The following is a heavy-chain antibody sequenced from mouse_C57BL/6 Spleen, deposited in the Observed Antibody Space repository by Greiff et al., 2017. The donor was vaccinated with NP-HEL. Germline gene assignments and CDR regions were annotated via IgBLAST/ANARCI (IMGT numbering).Heavy chain of an antibody. CDR1: GFTFCDYG. D-gene: IGHD1-1*01. Sequence: EVQVVESGGGLVKPGGSLKLSCAASGFTFCDYGMHWVRQAPEKGLEWVAYISSGSSTIYYADTVKGRFTISRDNAKNTLFLQMTSLRSEDTAMYYCARDYYDRSYIDYWGQGTTLTVSS. V-gene: IGHV5-17*01. CDR2: ISSGSSTI. CDR3: ARDYYDRSYIDY. J-gene: IGHJ2*01.